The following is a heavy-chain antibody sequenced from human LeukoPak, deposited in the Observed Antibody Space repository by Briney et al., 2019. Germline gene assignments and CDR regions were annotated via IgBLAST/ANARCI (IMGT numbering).Heavy chain of an antibody. D-gene: IGHD3-3*01. V-gene: IGHV4-34*01. CDR1: GGSFSGYY. Sequence: SETLSLTCAVYGGSFSGYYWSWIRQPPGKGLEWIGEINHSGSTNYNPSLKSRVTISVDTSKNQFSLKLSSVTAADTAVYYCARSRVIRPSWVYYYYGMDVWGQGTTVTVSS. CDR3: ARSRVIRPSWVYYYYGMDV. CDR2: INHSGST. J-gene: IGHJ6*02.